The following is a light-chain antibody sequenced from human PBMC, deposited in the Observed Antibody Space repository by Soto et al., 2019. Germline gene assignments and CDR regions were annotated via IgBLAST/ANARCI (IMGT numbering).Light chain of an antibody. CDR3: GTWDSSLSAEV. J-gene: IGLJ3*02. V-gene: IGLV1-51*02. Sequence: QSVLTQPPSVSAAPGQKVTISCSGSSSNIGNNYVSWYQQLPGTAPKXXXXENXTRPXGIPXXXSGSKSGTSATLRITGLXXXXXXXYYCGTWDSSLSAEVFGGGTKLTVL. CDR1: SSNIGNNY. CDR2: ENX.